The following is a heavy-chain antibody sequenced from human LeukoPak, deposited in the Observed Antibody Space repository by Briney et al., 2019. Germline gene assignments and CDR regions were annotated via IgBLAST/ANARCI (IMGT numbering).Heavy chain of an antibody. J-gene: IGHJ4*02. D-gene: IGHD5-18*01. CDR2: IYPGDSDT. CDR3: ARGRILGTAMVGY. CDR1: GYSFTRNW. V-gene: IGHV5-51*01. Sequence: GESLKISCKGSGYSFTRNWIGWVRQMPGKGLEWMGIIYPGDSDTRYSPSFQGQVTISADKSINTAYLQWSSLKASDTAMYYCARGRILGTAMVGYWGQGTLVTVSS.